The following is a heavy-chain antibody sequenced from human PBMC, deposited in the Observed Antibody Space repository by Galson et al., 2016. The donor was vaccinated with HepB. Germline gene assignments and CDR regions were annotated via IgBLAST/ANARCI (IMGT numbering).Heavy chain of an antibody. CDR1: GYAFTGYY. J-gene: IGHJ4*02. CDR2: INPKSGGT. V-gene: IGHV1-2*06. D-gene: IGHD2-15*01. Sequence: SVKVSCKASGYAFTGYYIQWVRQAPGQGLEWVGLINPKSGGTKFAQKFQGRVTMTRDSSISTAYIELRSLRSDDTAIYYCARGEDLIVVVPATMDYWGQGAVVTASS. CDR3: ARGEDLIVVVPATMDY.